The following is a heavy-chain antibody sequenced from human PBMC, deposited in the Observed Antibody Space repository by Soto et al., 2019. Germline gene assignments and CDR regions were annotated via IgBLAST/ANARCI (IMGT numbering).Heavy chain of an antibody. CDR2: IWYDGSNK. J-gene: IGHJ4*02. Sequence: VQLVESGGGVVQPGRSLRLSCAASGFTFSSYGMHWVRQAPGKGLEWVAVIWYDGSNKYYADSVKGRFTISRDNSKNTLYLQMNSLRAEDTAVYYCASDYYDSSGYGGVVDYWGQGTLVTVSS. D-gene: IGHD3-22*01. CDR3: ASDYYDSSGYGGVVDY. CDR1: GFTFSSYG. V-gene: IGHV3-33*01.